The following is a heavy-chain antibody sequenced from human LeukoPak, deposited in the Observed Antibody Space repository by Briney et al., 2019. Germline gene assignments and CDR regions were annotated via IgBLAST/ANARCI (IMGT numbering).Heavy chain of an antibody. Sequence: GASVKVSRKASGYTFTSYDINWVRQATGQGLEWMGWMNPNSGNTGYAQKFQGRVTMTRNTSISTAYMELSSLRSEDAAVYYCARAWGSVAYYYDSSGYPRSFDIWGQGTMVIVSS. CDR1: GYTFTSYD. V-gene: IGHV1-8*01. J-gene: IGHJ3*02. CDR3: ARAWGSVAYYYDSSGYPRSFDI. D-gene: IGHD3-22*01. CDR2: MNPNSGNT.